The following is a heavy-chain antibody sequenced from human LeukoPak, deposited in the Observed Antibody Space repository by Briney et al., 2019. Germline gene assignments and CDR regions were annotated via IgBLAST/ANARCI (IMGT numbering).Heavy chain of an antibody. J-gene: IGHJ5*02. Sequence: ASVKVSCKASGGTFSSYTISWVRQAPGQGLEWMGRIIPILGIANYAQKFQGRVTITADKSTSTAYMELSSLRSEDTAVYYCARVYSTHVLRFLGNGGWFDPWGQGTLVTVSS. V-gene: IGHV1-69*02. D-gene: IGHD3-3*01. CDR2: IIPILGIA. CDR1: GGTFSSYT. CDR3: ARVYSTHVLRFLGNGGWFDP.